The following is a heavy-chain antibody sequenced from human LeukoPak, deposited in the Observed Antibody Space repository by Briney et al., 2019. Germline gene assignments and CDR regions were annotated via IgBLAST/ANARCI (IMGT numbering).Heavy chain of an antibody. J-gene: IGHJ4*02. Sequence: PGGSLRLSCAASGFTFSSYEMNWVRQAPGKGLEWVSYISSSGSTIYYADSVKGRFTISRDNAKNSLYLQMNSLRAEDTAVYYCAKASVWTMVRVVSYFDDWGQGIQVTVSS. V-gene: IGHV3-48*03. CDR2: ISSSGSTI. CDR1: GFTFSSYE. CDR3: AKASVWTMVRVVSYFDD. D-gene: IGHD3-10*01.